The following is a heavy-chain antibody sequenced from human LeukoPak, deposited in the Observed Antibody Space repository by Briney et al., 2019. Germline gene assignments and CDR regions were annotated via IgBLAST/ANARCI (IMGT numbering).Heavy chain of an antibody. CDR1: GGTFSSYA. Sequence: SVKVSCKASGGTFSSYAISWVRQAPGQGLEWMGGIIPIFGTANYAQKFQGRVTITADESTSTAYMALSSLRSEDTAGYYCARGAPLKRIIMVRGDANVFDIWGQGTMVTVSS. CDR2: IIPIFGTA. J-gene: IGHJ3*02. CDR3: ARGAPLKRIIMVRGDANVFDI. D-gene: IGHD3-10*01. V-gene: IGHV1-69*13.